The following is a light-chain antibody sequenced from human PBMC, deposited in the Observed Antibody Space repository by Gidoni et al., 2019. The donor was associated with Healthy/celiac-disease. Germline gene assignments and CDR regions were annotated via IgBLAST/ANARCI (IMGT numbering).Light chain of an antibody. CDR2: AAS. CDR1: QSISIY. CDR3: QQSYSTPVA. Sequence: DIHMTPSPSSLSASVGDRVTITGRASQSISIYLNWYQQKPGKAPKLLSYAASSLQSGVPSRFSGSGSGTDFTLTSSRLQPEDFATYYCQQSYSTPVAFGQGTKVEIK. V-gene: IGKV1-39*01. J-gene: IGKJ1*01.